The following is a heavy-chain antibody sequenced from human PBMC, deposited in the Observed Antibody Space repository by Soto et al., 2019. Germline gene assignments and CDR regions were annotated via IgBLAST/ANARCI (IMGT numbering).Heavy chain of an antibody. CDR1: GFTFSSYG. V-gene: IGHV3-30*18. J-gene: IGHJ5*02. D-gene: IGHD3-3*01. CDR3: AKDSDYDFWSGYIPFDP. Sequence: QVQLVESGGGVVQPGRSLRISCAASGFTFSSYGMHWVRQAPGKGLEWVAVISYDGSNKYYADSVKGRFTISRDNSKNTLHLQMNSLRAEDTAVYYCAKDSDYDFWSGYIPFDPWGQGALVTVSS. CDR2: ISYDGSNK.